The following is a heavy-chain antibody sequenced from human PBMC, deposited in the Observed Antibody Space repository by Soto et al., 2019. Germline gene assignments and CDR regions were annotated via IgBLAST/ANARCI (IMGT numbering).Heavy chain of an antibody. D-gene: IGHD3-9*01. CDR3: ARDYDILTGHHPSAFDI. V-gene: IGHV4-4*02. CDR1: SGTISSSNW. J-gene: IGHJ3*02. Sequence: SETLSLTCAVSSGTISSSNWWTWVRQPPGKGLEWIGEINQSGSTNYNPSLRSRVTISVDTSKNQFSLKLSSVTAADTAVYYCARDYDILTGHHPSAFDIWGQGTMVTVSS. CDR2: INQSGST.